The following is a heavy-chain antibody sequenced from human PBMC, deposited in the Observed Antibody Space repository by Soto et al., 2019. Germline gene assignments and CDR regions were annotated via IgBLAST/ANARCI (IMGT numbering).Heavy chain of an antibody. CDR1: GGSISSYY. V-gene: IGHV4-59*01. CDR2: IYYSGST. CDR3: ARVWGYDFAY. Sequence: QVQLQESGPGLVKPSETLSLTCTVSGGSISSYYWSWIRQPPGKGLEWIGYIYYSGSTNYNPSLKSRVPISVDTTTNQLSLKLSSVTAADTAVSYWARVWGYDFAYWGQGTLVTVSS. J-gene: IGHJ4*02. D-gene: IGHD2-21*01.